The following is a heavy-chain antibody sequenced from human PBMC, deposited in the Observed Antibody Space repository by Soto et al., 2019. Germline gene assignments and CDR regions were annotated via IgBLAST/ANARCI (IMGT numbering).Heavy chain of an antibody. CDR2: ISSSSSYI. CDR1: GFTFSSYS. CDR3: ARDATPLEGGQGGMDV. D-gene: IGHD2-15*01. J-gene: IGHJ6*02. Sequence: PGGSLRLSCAASGFTFSSYSMNWVRQAPGKGLEWVSSISSSSSYIYYADSVKGRFTISRDNAKNSLYLQMNSLRAEDTAVYYCARDATPLEGGQGGMDVWGQGTTVTVS. V-gene: IGHV3-21*01.